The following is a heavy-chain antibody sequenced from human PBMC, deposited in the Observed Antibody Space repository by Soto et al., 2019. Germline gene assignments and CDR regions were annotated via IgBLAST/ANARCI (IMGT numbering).Heavy chain of an antibody. CDR2: IYYSGST. V-gene: IGHV4-59*08. D-gene: IGHD1-26*01. CDR1: GGSISSYY. J-gene: IGHJ4*02. CDR3: ARRYGSAIGS. Sequence: QVQLQESGPGLVKPSETLSLTCTVSGGSISSYYWSWIRQPPGKGLEWIGYIYYSGSTNYNPSLXVXAXRXXAKPKNQFSLKLSSVTAADTAVYYCARRYGSAIGSWGQGTLVTVSS.